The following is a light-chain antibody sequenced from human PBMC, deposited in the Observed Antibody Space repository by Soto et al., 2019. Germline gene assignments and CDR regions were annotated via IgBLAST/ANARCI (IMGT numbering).Light chain of an antibody. V-gene: IGLV2-14*01. Sequence: QSVLTQPASVSGSPGQSITISCTGTSSDAGGYNYVSWYQQHPGKAPKLMIYDVSNRPPGVSNRFSGSKSGNTASLTISGLQAEDEADYYCSSYTISSPHVVFGGGTKLTVL. J-gene: IGLJ2*01. CDR1: SSDAGGYNY. CDR2: DVS. CDR3: SSYTISSPHVV.